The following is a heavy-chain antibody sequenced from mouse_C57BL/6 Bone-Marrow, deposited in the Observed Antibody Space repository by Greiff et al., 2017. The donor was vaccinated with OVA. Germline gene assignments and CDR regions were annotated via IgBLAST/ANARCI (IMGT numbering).Heavy chain of an antibody. V-gene: IGHV3-6*01. CDR1: GYSITSGYY. J-gene: IGHJ1*03. CDR3: ARESIWYYYGSSYDV. Sequence: EVKLMESGPGLVKPSQSLSLTCSVTGYSITSGYYWNWIRQFPGNKLEWMGYISYDGSNNYNPSLKNRISITRDTSKNQFFLKLNSVTTEDTATYYWARESIWYYYGSSYDVWGTGTTVTVSS. CDR2: ISYDGSN. D-gene: IGHD1-1*01.